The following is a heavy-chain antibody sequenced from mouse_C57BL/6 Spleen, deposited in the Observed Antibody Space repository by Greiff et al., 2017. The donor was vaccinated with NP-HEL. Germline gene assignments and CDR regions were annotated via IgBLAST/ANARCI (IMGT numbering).Heavy chain of an antibody. CDR1: GYTFTSYW. J-gene: IGHJ3*01. CDR3: ARGDYSNYGFAY. V-gene: IGHV1-55*01. D-gene: IGHD2-5*01. CDR2: IYPGSGST. Sequence: VQLQQPGAELVKPGASVKMSCKASGYTFTSYWITWVKQRPGQGLEWIGDIYPGSGSTNYNEKFKSKATLTVDTSSSTAYMPLSSLTSEDSAVYYCARGDYSNYGFAYWGQGTLVTVSA.